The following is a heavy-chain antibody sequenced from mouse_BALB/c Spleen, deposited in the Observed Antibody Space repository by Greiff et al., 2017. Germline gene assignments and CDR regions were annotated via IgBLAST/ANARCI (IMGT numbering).Heavy chain of an antibody. J-gene: IGHJ4*01. V-gene: IGHV2-6-5*01. CDR2: IWGGGST. D-gene: IGHD2-10*02. Sequence: VKLVESGPGLVAPSQSLSITCTVSGFSLTDYGVSWIRQPPGKGLEWLGVIWGGGSTYYNSALKSRLSISKDNSKSQVFLKMNSLQTDDTAMYYCAKQEYGKYYYAMDYWGQGTSVTVSS. CDR3: AKQEYGKYYYAMDY. CDR1: GFSLTDYG.